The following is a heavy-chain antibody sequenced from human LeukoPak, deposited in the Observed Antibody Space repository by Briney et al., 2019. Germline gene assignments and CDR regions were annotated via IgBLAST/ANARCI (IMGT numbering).Heavy chain of an antibody. CDR3: ARPARRRIVVVKDYYYMDV. CDR2: INHSGST. J-gene: IGHJ6*03. V-gene: IGHV4-34*01. Sequence: PSETLSLTCAVYGGSFSGYYWSWLRQPPGKGLEWIGEINHSGSTNYNPSLKSRVTISVDTSKNQFSLKLSSVTAADTAVYYCARPARRRIVVVKDYYYMDVWGKGTTVTVSS. D-gene: IGHD3-22*01. CDR1: GGSFSGYY.